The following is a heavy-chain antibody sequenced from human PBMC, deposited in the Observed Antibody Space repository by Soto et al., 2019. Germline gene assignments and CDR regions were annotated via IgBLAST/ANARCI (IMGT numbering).Heavy chain of an antibody. V-gene: IGHV3-74*01. CDR1: GFTFSSYW. D-gene: IGHD6-19*01. J-gene: IGHJ4*02. CDR2: IDIAGSTT. CDR3: ARDQTVAGPTTFDY. Sequence: VGSLRLSCAASGFTFSSYWMHWVRQTPGKGLVWVSRIDIAGSTTTYADSVKGRFTISRDNAKNTLYLQMNSLRAEDTAVYYCARDQTVAGPTTFDYCGQGTLVTVSS.